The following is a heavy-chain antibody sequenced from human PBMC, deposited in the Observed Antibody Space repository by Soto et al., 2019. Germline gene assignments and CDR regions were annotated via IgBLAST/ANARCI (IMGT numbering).Heavy chain of an antibody. D-gene: IGHD1-26*01. CDR3: AKMGSGSYYYYYDGMDV. CDR2: ISYDGSNK. V-gene: IGHV3-30*18. CDR1: GFTFSSYG. Sequence: QVQLVESGGGVVQPGRSLRLSCAASGFTFSSYGMHWVRQAPGKGLEWVAVISYDGSNKYYADSVKGRFTISRDNSKNTLYLQMNSLRAEDTAVYYCAKMGSGSYYYYYDGMDVWGQGTTVTVSS. J-gene: IGHJ6*02.